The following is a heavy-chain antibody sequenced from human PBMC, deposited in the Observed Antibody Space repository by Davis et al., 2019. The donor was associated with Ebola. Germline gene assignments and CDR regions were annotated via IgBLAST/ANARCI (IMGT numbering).Heavy chain of an antibody. CDR1: GFTFSSNY. CDR3: THTDSIAAQDY. J-gene: IGHJ4*02. Sequence: GESLKISCAASGFTFSSNYMSWVRQASGKGLEWVGRIRSKANSYATAYAASVKGRFTISRDDSKNTAYLQMNSLKTEDTAVYYCTHTDSIAAQDYWGQGTLVTVSS. CDR2: IRSKANSYAT. D-gene: IGHD6-6*01. V-gene: IGHV3-73*01.